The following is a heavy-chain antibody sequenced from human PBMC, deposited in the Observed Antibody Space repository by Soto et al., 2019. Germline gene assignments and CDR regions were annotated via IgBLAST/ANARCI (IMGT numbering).Heavy chain of an antibody. CDR2: ISGSGGST. D-gene: IGHD6-6*01. Sequence: EVQLLESGGGLVQPGGSLRLSCAGSGFTFSSYAMSWVRQVPGKGLEWVAAISGSGGSTYYADSVKGRFPISRDTSRNTLFLQMNSLGAEDTAVYYCAPLSPSGAGYYTMDVWGQGTTVTVSS. J-gene: IGHJ6*02. V-gene: IGHV3-23*01. CDR3: APLSPSGAGYYTMDV. CDR1: GFTFSSYA.